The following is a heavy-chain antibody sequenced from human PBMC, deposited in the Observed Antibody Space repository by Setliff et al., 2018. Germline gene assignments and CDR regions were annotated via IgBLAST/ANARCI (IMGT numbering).Heavy chain of an antibody. CDR3: ARARNVAARLFDS. CDR1: GGTFTYYY. J-gene: IGHJ4*02. Sequence: KPSETLSLTCAASGGTFTYYYWTWIRQSPAKGLEWIGEITHTGTTGSTKYNPSLKSRLTISVDTSKNQFSLNLRSVTAADTAVYYCARARNVAARLFDSWGQGTLVTVSS. CDR2: ITHTGTTGST. D-gene: IGHD6-6*01. V-gene: IGHV4-34*01.